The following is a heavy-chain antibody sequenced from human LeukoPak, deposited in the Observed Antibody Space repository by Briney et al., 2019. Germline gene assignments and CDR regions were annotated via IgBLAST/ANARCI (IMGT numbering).Heavy chain of an antibody. CDR3: ASTIAAAGTHNWNDGDYFDY. V-gene: IGHV3-30-3*01. D-gene: IGHD6-13*01. CDR2: ISYDGSNK. Sequence: PGGSLRLSCAASGFTFSSYAMHWVRQARGKGLEWVAVISYDGSNKYYADSVKGRFTISRDNSKNTLYLQMNSLRAEDTAVYYCASTIAAAGTHNWNDGDYFDYWGQGTLVTVSS. J-gene: IGHJ4*02. CDR1: GFTFSSYA.